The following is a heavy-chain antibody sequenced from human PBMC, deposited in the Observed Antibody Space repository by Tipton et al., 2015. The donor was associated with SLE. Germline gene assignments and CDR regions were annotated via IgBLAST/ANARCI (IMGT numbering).Heavy chain of an antibody. D-gene: IGHD2-15*01. CDR2: INSDGSST. CDR3: ASNGYCSGGSCYSDY. CDR1: GFTFSSYW. J-gene: IGHJ4*02. V-gene: IGHV3-74*01. Sequence: SLRLSCAASGFTFSSYWMHWVRQAPGKGLVWVSRINSDGSSTSYADSVKGRFTISRDNSKNTLYLQMNSLRAEDTAVYYCASNGYCSGGSCYSDYWGQGTLVTVSS.